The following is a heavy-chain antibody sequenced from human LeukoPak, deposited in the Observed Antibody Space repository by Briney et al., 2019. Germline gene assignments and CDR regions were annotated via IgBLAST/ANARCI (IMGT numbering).Heavy chain of an antibody. D-gene: IGHD3-22*01. Sequence: ASVKVSCKASGYTFIGYYMHWVRQAPGQGLEWMGWINPNSGGTNYVQKFQGRVTMTRDTSISTAYMDLSRLRSDDTAVYYCARGFTEFYYDSSGYYNYWGQGTLVTVSS. CDR2: INPNSGGT. V-gene: IGHV1-2*02. CDR1: GYTFIGYY. CDR3: ARGFTEFYYDSSGYYNY. J-gene: IGHJ4*02.